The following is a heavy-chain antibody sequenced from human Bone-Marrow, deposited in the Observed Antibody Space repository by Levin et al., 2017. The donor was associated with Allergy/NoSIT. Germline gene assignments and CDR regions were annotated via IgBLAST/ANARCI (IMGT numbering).Heavy chain of an antibody. CDR2: ISLDGNTQ. CDR3: AKDTYTCSGGSCYFFDY. CDR1: GFTFRNYA. D-gene: IGHD2-15*01. J-gene: IGHJ4*02. V-gene: IGHV3-30*18. Sequence: GGSLRLSCAVSGFTFRNYAMHWVRQAPGRGLEWVAFISLDGNTQYYADSVKGRITVSRDNSNNTLHLQMNSLRVEDTAIYYCAKDTYTCSGGSCYFFDYWGQGALVTVSS.